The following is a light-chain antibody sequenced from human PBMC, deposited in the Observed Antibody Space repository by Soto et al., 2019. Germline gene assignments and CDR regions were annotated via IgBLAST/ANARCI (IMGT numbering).Light chain of an antibody. V-gene: IGKV1-16*01. CDR3: QHYDGYPQI. J-gene: IGKJ5*01. CDR2: AAS. Sequence: DIQMTQSPSSLSASVGDRVTITCRASQGISTFLAWFQQKPGKDPKTLIYAASSLHSGVPSRFSGSGSGTDFTLTISSLQPEDFATYYCQHYDGYPQIFGQGTRLEIK. CDR1: QGISTF.